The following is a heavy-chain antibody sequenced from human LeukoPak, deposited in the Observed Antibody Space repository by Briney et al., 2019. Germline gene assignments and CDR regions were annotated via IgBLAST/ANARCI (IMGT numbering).Heavy chain of an antibody. J-gene: IGHJ4*02. Sequence: SETLSLTCTVSGGSISSYYWSWIRQPPGKGLEGIGYIYYSGSTNYNPSLKSRVTISVDTYKNQFSLKLSSVTAADTAVYYCAAMTTVTMYSYFFDSWGQGTLLTVSS. V-gene: IGHV4-59*01. D-gene: IGHD4-17*01. CDR3: AAMTTVTMYSYFFDS. CDR2: IYYSGST. CDR1: GGSISSYY.